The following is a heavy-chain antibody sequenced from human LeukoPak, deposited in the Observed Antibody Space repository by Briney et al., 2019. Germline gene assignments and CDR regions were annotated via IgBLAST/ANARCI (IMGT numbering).Heavy chain of an antibody. CDR3: ARVPSSGWSYFDY. D-gene: IGHD6-19*01. J-gene: IGHJ4*02. CDR2: INHSGST. V-gene: IGHV4-34*01. Sequence: SETLSLTCAVYGGSFSGYYWSWIRQTPGKGLEWIGEINHSGSTNYNPSLKSRVTISVDTSKNQFSLKLSSVTAADTAVYYCARVPSSGWSYFDYWGQGTLVTVSS. CDR1: GGSFSGYY.